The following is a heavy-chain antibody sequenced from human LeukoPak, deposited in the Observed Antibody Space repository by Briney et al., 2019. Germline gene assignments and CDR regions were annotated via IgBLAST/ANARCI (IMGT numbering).Heavy chain of an antibody. D-gene: IGHD6-13*01. CDR3: ASGQLRTAAAGSQGLPTH. V-gene: IGHV1-46*01. Sequence: GASLKASSTASGYTFTSSSMPWVSQAPGQTLEWMGIINASGGRASYAQESQGRVTIISATSTSTVYMELSRLKSEDTAVYSCASGQLRTAAAGSQGLPTHWGQGTLVTAS. J-gene: IGHJ1*01. CDR2: INASGGRA. CDR1: GYTFTSSS.